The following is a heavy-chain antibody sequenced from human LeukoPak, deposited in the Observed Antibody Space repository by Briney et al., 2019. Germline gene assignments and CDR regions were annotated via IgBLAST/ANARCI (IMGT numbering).Heavy chain of an antibody. J-gene: IGHJ4*02. Sequence: GGSLRLSCAASGFTFSNYGMHWVRQAPGKGLEWVSYISSTSSYINYADSVKGRFTISRDNAKNSLFLQMNSLRAEDTAVYYCARVSQWLVPYWGQGTLVTVSS. V-gene: IGHV3-21*05. D-gene: IGHD6-19*01. CDR3: ARVSQWLVPY. CDR1: GFTFSNYG. CDR2: ISSTSSYI.